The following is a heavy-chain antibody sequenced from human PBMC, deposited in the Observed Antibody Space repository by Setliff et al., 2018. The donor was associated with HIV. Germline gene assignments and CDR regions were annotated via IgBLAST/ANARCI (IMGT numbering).Heavy chain of an antibody. CDR2: IIPIFGTA. V-gene: IGHV1-69*13. J-gene: IGHJ1*01. CDR1: GGTFSSYA. Sequence: VKVSCKASGGTFSSYAISWVRQAPGQGLEWMGGIIPIFGTANYAQKFQGRVTITADESTSTAYMELSSLRSEDTAVYYCASDGVVVAATLGYFQHWGQGTLVTVSS. CDR3: ASDGVVVAATLGYFQH. D-gene: IGHD2-15*01.